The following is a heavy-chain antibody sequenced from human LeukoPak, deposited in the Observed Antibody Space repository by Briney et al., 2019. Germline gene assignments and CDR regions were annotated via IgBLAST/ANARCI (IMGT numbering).Heavy chain of an antibody. CDR2: ISYDGSNK. V-gene: IGHV3-30*18. CDR1: GFTFSSYS. J-gene: IGHJ6*03. D-gene: IGHD6-13*01. CDR3: AKVGQLVQFEYYYYYMDV. Sequence: GSLRLSCAASGFTFSSYSMNWVRQAPGKGLEWVAVISYDGSNKYYADSVEGRFTISRDNSKNTLYLQMNSLRAEDTAVYYCAKVGQLVQFEYYYYYMDVWGKGTTVTVSS.